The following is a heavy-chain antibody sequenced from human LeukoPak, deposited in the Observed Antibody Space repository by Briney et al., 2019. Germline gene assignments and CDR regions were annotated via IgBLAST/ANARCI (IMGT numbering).Heavy chain of an antibody. CDR3: ARDKGIVATKRYYYYGMDV. Sequence: SETLSLTCTVPGGSISSYYWSWIRQPPGKGLEWIGYIYYSGSTNYNPSLKSRVTISVDTSKNQFSLKLSSVTAADTAVYYCARDKGIVATKRYYYYGMDVWGQGTTVTVSS. D-gene: IGHD5-12*01. J-gene: IGHJ6*02. CDR1: GGSISSYY. CDR2: IYYSGST. V-gene: IGHV4-59*01.